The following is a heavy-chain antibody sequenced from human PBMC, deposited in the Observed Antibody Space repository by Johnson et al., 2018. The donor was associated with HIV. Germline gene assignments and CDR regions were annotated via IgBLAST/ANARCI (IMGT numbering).Heavy chain of an antibody. J-gene: IGHJ3*02. Sequence: QVQLVESGGGVVQPGRSLRLSCAASGFTFGSYAMHWVRQAPGKGLEWVAVISYDGSNKYYADSVKGRFTISRDNSKNTLYVQMNSLRAEDTAVYYCAKWGWEATVTNDAFDIWGQGTMVTVSS. D-gene: IGHD4-17*01. V-gene: IGHV3-30*04. CDR1: GFTFGSYA. CDR2: ISYDGSNK. CDR3: AKWGWEATVTNDAFDI.